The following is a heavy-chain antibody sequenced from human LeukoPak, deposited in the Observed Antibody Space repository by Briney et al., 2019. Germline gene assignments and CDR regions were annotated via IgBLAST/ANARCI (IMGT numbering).Heavy chain of an antibody. Sequence: ASVKVSCEASGGTFSTYAINWVIQAPGQVLEWMGGIIPIFGTANYAQKFQGRVTITADKSTSTVYMELSSLRSEDTAMYYCARDRNPYSSSSFDPWGQGTLVTVSS. CDR2: IIPIFGTA. CDR1: GGTFSTYA. J-gene: IGHJ5*02. V-gene: IGHV1-69*06. CDR3: ARDRNPYSSSSFDP. D-gene: IGHD6-6*01.